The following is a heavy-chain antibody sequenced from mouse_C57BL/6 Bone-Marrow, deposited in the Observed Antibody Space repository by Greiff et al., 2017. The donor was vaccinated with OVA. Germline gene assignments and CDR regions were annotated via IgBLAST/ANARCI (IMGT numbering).Heavy chain of an antibody. Sequence: EVQLQQSGPVLVKPGASVKMSCKASGYTFTDYYMNWVKQSHGKSLEWIGVINPYNGGTSYNQKFKGKATLPVAKSSSTAYMELNRRTSEDSAVYYCARRRRWLLRDWYFDVWGTGTTVTVSS. D-gene: IGHD2-3*01. CDR2: INPYNGGT. CDR1: GYTFTDYY. CDR3: ARRRRWLLRDWYFDV. J-gene: IGHJ1*03. V-gene: IGHV1-19*01.